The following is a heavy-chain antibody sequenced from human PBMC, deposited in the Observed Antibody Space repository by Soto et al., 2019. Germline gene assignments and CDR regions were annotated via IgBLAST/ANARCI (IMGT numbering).Heavy chain of an antibody. CDR1: GFTFSSYW. CDR3: ARGKRSGWYVDYYYGMDV. J-gene: IGHJ6*02. D-gene: IGHD6-19*01. Sequence: GGSLRLSCAASGFTFSSYWMSWVRQAPGKGLEWVANIKQDGSEKYYVDSVKGRFTISRDNAKNSLYLQMNSLRAEDTAVYYCARGKRSGWYVDYYYGMDVWGQGTTVTVS. CDR2: IKQDGSEK. V-gene: IGHV3-7*03.